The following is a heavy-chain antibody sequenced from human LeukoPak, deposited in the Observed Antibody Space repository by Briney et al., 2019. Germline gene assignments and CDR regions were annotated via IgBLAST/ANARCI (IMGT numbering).Heavy chain of an antibody. CDR1: GFTVSNSY. Sequence: HPGGSLRLSCAASGFTVSNSYMSWVRQAPGKGLEWVSVIYSGGITYYADSVKGRFTISRDNSKNTVYLQMNILRAEDTAVYYCATGVSSTLLLGYWGPGTLVTVSS. D-gene: IGHD3-22*01. V-gene: IGHV3-66*01. J-gene: IGHJ4*02. CDR2: IYSGGIT. CDR3: ATGVSSTLLLGY.